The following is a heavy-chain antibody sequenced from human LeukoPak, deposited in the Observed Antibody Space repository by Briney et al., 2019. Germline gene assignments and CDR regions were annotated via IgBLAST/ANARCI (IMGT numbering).Heavy chain of an antibody. V-gene: IGHV4-34*01. CDR1: GGSFSGYY. CDR2: INHSGST. Sequence: PSETLSLTCAVYGGSFSGYYWSWIRQPPGKGLEWVGEINHSGSTNYNPSLKSRVTISVDTSKNQFSLKLSSVTAADTAVYYCARQYDCSGYYPYDAFDIWGQGTMVTVSS. D-gene: IGHD3-22*01. J-gene: IGHJ3*02. CDR3: ARQYDCSGYYPYDAFDI.